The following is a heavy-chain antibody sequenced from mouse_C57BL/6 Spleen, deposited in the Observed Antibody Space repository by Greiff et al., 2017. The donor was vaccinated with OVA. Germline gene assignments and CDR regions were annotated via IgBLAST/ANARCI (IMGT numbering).Heavy chain of an antibody. CDR2: IHPNSGST. V-gene: IGHV1-64*01. D-gene: IGHD4-1*01. CDR3: ARGDWDGAWFAY. CDR1: GYTFTSYW. J-gene: IGHJ3*01. Sequence: QVQLQQPGAELVKPGASVKLSCKASGYTFTSYWMHWVKQRPGQGLEWIGMIHPNSGSTNYNEKFKSKATLTVDKSSSTAYMQLSSLTSEDSAVYYCARGDWDGAWFAYWGQGTLVTVSA.